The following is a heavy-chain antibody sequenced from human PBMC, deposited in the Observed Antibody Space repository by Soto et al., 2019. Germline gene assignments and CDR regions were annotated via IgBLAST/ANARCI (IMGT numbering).Heavy chain of an antibody. Sequence: GGSLRLSCAASGFTLSNYWITWGRQAPGKGLEWVANINKDGSQKNYVDSVKGRFTIARDNGQNSLSLQMNSLRVEDTAVYYCVRELGLAYWGQGALVTVSS. D-gene: IGHD7-27*01. CDR1: GFTLSNYW. V-gene: IGHV3-7*03. CDR2: INKDGSQK. J-gene: IGHJ4*02. CDR3: VRELGLAY.